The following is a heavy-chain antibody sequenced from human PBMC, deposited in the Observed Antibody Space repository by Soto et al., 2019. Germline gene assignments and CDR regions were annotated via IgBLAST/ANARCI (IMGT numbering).Heavy chain of an antibody. D-gene: IGHD3-16*02. J-gene: IGHJ4*02. V-gene: IGHV3-9*01. CDR3: GKSGGPEFCGGGDPFDY. CDR2: ISWNSGSI. CDR1: GFTFDDYA. Sequence: EVQLVESGGGLVQPGRSLRLSCAASGFTFDDYAMHWVRQAPGKGLEWVSGISWNSGSIGYADSVKGRFTISRDNAKNDRLRQMNSVRAEDTSLYYGGKSGGPEFCGGGDPFDYWGQGTLVTVSS.